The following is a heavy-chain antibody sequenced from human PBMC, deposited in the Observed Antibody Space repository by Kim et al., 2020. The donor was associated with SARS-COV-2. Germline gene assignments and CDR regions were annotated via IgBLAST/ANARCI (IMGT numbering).Heavy chain of an antibody. CDR3: ARDPYGSGIYVDF. V-gene: IGHV3-21*01. Sequence: YADSLKGRFTISRDNANDSLYLQMNSLRADDTAVYYCARDPYGSGIYVDFWGQGTVVTVSS. J-gene: IGHJ4*02. D-gene: IGHD3-10*01.